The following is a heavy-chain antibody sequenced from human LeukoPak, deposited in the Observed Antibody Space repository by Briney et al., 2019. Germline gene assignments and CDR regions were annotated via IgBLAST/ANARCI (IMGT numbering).Heavy chain of an antibody. Sequence: SETLSLTCTVSGGPITGYYWSWIRQPPGKGLELIGYIYYSGGPSYNPSLKSRVTIPVDTSKNQFSLRLSSVTAADTAVYYCARDSPTEGVVVVPAAGWGQGILVTVSS. D-gene: IGHD2-2*01. CDR1: GGPITGYY. V-gene: IGHV4-59*01. CDR2: IYYSGGP. CDR3: ARDSPTEGVVVVPAAG. J-gene: IGHJ4*02.